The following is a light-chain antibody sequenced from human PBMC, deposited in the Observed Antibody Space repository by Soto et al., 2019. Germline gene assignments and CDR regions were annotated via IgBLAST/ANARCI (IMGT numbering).Light chain of an antibody. Sequence: EIVMTQSPATLSVSPGERATLSCRASQSVGRDLAWYQQKPGQAPRLVIYDIFTRATRVPTRISGSGSGTEFTLTISSLQSEDFAVYYCQQYNSWPLTFGGGTKVEIK. J-gene: IGKJ4*01. CDR1: QSVGRD. CDR2: DIF. V-gene: IGKV3D-15*01. CDR3: QQYNSWPLT.